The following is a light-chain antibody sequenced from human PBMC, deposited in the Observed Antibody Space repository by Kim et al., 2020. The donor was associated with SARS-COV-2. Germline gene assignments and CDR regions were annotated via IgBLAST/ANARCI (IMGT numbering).Light chain of an antibody. J-gene: IGKJ2*01. CDR1: QSLLHSNGYKY. CDR3: TQVLETPYT. V-gene: IGKV2-28*01. CDR2: LGS. Sequence: EPASISCRSSQSLLHSNGYKYLDWYLQKPGQSPQLLIYLGSNRASGVPDRFSGSGSGTDFTLKISRVEAEDVGVYYCTQVLETPYTFGQGTKLEI.